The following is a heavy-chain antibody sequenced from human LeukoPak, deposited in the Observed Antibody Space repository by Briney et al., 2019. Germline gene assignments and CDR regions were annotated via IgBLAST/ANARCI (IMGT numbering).Heavy chain of an antibody. V-gene: IGHV4-4*07. CDR1: GDSLGTYF. CDR2: VYDGGRT. CDR3: ARDYIVETGGVGFDM. Sequence: KPSETLSLTCTVSGDSLGTYFWNWIRQSAGEGLEWIGHVYDGGRTNYNPSLKGRVTISVDTSRNLFSLRLSSVTAADTAVYYCARDYIVETGGVGFDMWGQGTMVTVSS. J-gene: IGHJ3*02. D-gene: IGHD2-8*02.